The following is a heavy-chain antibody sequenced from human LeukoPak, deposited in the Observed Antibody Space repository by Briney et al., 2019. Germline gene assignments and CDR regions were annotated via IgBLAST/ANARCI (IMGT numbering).Heavy chain of an antibody. CDR3: ASDYYDSSGYPYFDY. J-gene: IGHJ4*02. CDR2: IRYDGSNK. Sequence: PGGSLRLSCAASGFTFSSYGMHWVRQAPGKGLEWVAFIRYDGSNKYYADSVKGRFTISRDNSKNTLYLQMNSLRAEDTAVYYCASDYYDSSGYPYFDYWGQGTLVTVSS. V-gene: IGHV3-30*02. D-gene: IGHD3-22*01. CDR1: GFTFSSYG.